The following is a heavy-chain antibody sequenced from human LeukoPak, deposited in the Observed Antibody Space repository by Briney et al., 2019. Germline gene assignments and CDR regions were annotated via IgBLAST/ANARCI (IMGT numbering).Heavy chain of an antibody. CDR2: IDVGSGNT. V-gene: IGHV1-58*01. J-gene: IGHJ4*02. Sequence: ASVKVSCKASGFTFTSSAVQWVRQARGQGLEWIGGIDVGSGNTNYAQKFQERVAINRDMSTSTAYMELSSLRSEDTAVYYCATDDVTTGTKTALGYWGQGTLVTVSS. CDR3: ATDDVTTGTKTALGY. D-gene: IGHD1-1*01. CDR1: GFTFTSSA.